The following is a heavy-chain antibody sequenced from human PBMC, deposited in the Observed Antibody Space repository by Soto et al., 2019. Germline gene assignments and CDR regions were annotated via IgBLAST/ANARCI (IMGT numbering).Heavy chain of an antibody. V-gene: IGHV5-51*01. CDR2: IYPGDSDT. CDR3: ARQEGATVLSYYGMEL. CDR1: GYNFTNYW. D-gene: IGHD1-26*01. J-gene: IGHJ6*02. Sequence: PGESLKISCKGSGYNFTNYWIGWVRQMPGKGLEWMGIIYPGDSDTRYSPSFQGQVTISADKSISPAYLQWRSLRASDTAMYYCARQEGATVLSYYGMELWGQGTTVTVSS.